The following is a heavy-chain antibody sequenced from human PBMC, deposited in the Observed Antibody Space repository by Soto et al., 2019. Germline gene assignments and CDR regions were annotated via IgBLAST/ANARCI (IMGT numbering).Heavy chain of an antibody. J-gene: IGHJ6*02. CDR2: IIPIFGTA. D-gene: IGHD3-22*01. V-gene: IGHV1-69*13. CDR1: GGNFSSYA. Sequence: GASVKVSCKASGGNFSSYAISWVRQAPGQGLEWMGGIIPIFGTANYAQKFQGRVTITADESTSTAYMELSSLRSEDTAVYYCARGSITMIVGYYYYGMDVWGQGTTVTVSS. CDR3: ARGSITMIVGYYYYGMDV.